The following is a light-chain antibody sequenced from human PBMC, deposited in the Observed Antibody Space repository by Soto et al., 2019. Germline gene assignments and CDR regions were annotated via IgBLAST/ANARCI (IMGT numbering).Light chain of an antibody. CDR2: DAS. CDR3: QQGGNWLWT. Sequence: EIVLTQSPATLSLSPGERATLSCRASQSVSNDLAWYQQKPGQAPRLLIYDASKRATGIPARFSGSGSGTDFSLTISSLEPEDFAVYYCQQGGNWLWTFGQGTKVEIK. CDR1: QSVSND. V-gene: IGKV3-11*01. J-gene: IGKJ1*01.